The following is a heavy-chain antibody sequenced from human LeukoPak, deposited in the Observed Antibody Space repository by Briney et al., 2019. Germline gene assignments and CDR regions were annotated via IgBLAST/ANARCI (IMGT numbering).Heavy chain of an antibody. Sequence: PSETLSLTCTVSGGSISSYYWSWIRQPPGKGLEWIGYIYYSGSTNYNPSLKSRVTISVDTSKNQFSPKLSSVTAADTAVYYCARTLTDIVATMEEVYYYYYGMDVWGQGTTVTVSS. J-gene: IGHJ6*02. D-gene: IGHD5-12*01. CDR1: GGSISSYY. V-gene: IGHV4-59*01. CDR3: ARTLTDIVATMEEVYYYYYGMDV. CDR2: IYYSGST.